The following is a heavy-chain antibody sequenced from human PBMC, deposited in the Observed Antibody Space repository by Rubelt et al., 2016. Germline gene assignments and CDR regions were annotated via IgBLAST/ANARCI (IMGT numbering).Heavy chain of an antibody. V-gene: IGHV3-33*01. CDR3: ASEKGQWLVHYWFDP. D-gene: IGHD6-19*01. CDR2: IWYDGSNK. Sequence: KGLEWVAVIWYDGSNKYYADSVKGRFTISRDNSKNTLYLQMNSLRAEDTAVYYCASEKGQWLVHYWFDPWGQGTLVTVSS. J-gene: IGHJ5*02.